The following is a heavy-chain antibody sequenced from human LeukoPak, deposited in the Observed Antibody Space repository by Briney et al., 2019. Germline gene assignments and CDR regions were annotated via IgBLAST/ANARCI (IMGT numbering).Heavy chain of an antibody. CDR2: INWDGSTT. CDR1: GFVFDDYG. V-gene: IGHV3-20*04. D-gene: IGHD3-9*01. J-gene: IGHJ4*02. Sequence: GGSLRLSCAASGFVFDDYGMSWVRQAPGKGLEWVSAINWDGSTTSYADSVKGRFTISRDKAKKSLYPQMNSLRAEDTAVHYCAKGGAYDLLTGSDFDHWGQGTLVTVSS. CDR3: AKGGAYDLLTGSDFDH.